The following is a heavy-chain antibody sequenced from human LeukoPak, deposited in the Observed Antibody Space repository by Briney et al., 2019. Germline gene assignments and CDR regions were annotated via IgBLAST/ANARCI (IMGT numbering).Heavy chain of an antibody. CDR1: GFTFSSYG. CDR2: IWYDGSNK. J-gene: IGHJ4*02. CDR3: ARDAYYYDSSGYFDY. D-gene: IGHD3-22*01. V-gene: IGHV3-33*01. Sequence: GGSLRLSCAASGFTFSSYGMHWVRQAPGRGLEWVAVIWYDGSNKYYADSVKGRFTISRDNSKNTLYLQMNSLRAEDTAVYYCARDAYYYDSSGYFDYWGQGTLVTVSS.